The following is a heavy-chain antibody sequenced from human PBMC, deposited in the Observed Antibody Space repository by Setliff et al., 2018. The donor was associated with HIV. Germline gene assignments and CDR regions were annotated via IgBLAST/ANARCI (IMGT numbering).Heavy chain of an antibody. J-gene: IGHJ4*02. CDR2: IYTSGST. D-gene: IGHD5-12*01. CDR1: GGSISSYY. Sequence: PSETLSLTCTVSGGSISSYYWTWLRQFPGKGLEWIGHIYTSGSTNYNPSLKSRVTMSVDTSKNQFSLNLSSVTAADTAVYYCALDPGYRRDYWGQGTLVTVSS. CDR3: ALDPGYRRDY. V-gene: IGHV4-4*08.